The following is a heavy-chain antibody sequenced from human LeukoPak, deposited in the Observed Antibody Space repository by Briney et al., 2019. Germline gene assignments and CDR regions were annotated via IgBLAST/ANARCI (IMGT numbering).Heavy chain of an antibody. CDR2: IYSGGST. Sequence: GGSLRLWCAACGFTVSSNYMSGVRQAPGEGLEGVSVIYSGGSTYYADSVKCRFTTSRDNSKNTLYLQMHSLSAEDTAVYYCARAPGLGRRGYFDYWGQGTLVTVSS. V-gene: IGHV3-53*01. CDR1: GFTVSSNY. J-gene: IGHJ4*02. D-gene: IGHD3-10*01. CDR3: ARAPGLGRRGYFDY.